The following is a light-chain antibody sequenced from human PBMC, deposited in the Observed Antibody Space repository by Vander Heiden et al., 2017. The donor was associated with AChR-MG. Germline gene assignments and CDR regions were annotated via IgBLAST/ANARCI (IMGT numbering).Light chain of an antibody. CDR3: AAWDDSLNGLWV. V-gene: IGLV1-44*01. CDR2: SNN. Sequence: QSVLTQPPSASGPPGQRVTISCSGSSSNIGSNTVNWDQQLPGTAPKLLIYSNNQRPSGVPDRFSGSKSGTSASLAISGLQSEDEADYYCAAWDDSLNGLWVFGGGTKLTVL. J-gene: IGLJ3*02. CDR1: SSNIGSNT.